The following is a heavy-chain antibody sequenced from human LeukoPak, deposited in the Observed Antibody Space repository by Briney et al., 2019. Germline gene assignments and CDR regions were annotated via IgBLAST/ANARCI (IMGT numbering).Heavy chain of an antibody. D-gene: IGHD4-17*01. Sequence: GGSLRLSCAASGFTFSSYSMNWVRQAPGKGLEWVSSISSSSSYIYYADSVKGRFTISRDNAKNSLYLQMNSLRAEDTAVYYCAKDRGVDGYGDYGYYFDYWGQGTLVTVSS. J-gene: IGHJ4*02. CDR2: ISSSSSYI. CDR3: AKDRGVDGYGDYGYYFDY. V-gene: IGHV3-21*01. CDR1: GFTFSSYS.